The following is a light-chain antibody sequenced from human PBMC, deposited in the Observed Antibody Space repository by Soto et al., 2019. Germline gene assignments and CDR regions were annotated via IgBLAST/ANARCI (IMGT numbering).Light chain of an antibody. J-gene: IGLJ3*02. CDR1: SRDLGVYNY. V-gene: IGLV2-14*01. CDR3: SSYTSSNTLV. CDR2: EVS. Sequence: QSVLTQPASVSGSPGQSITISCTGTSRDLGVYNYVSWFQHHPGKAPKLMIYEVSNRPSGVSNRFSGSKSGNTASLTISGLQAEDEADYYCSSYTSSNTLVFGGGTKLTVL.